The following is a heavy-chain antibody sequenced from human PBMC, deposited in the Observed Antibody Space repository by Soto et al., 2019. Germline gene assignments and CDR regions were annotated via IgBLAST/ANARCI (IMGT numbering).Heavy chain of an antibody. J-gene: IGHJ4*02. V-gene: IGHV4-31*03. CDR1: GGSISSGGYY. Sequence: QVQLQESGPGLVKPSQTLSLTCTVSGGSISSGGYYWSWIRQHPGKGLEWIGYIYYSGSTYYNPSLKSRVTISVDTSKNQFSRKLRSVTAADTAVYYCARDRSTIAAAGSFDYWGQGTLVTVSS. D-gene: IGHD6-13*01. CDR2: IYYSGST. CDR3: ARDRSTIAAAGSFDY.